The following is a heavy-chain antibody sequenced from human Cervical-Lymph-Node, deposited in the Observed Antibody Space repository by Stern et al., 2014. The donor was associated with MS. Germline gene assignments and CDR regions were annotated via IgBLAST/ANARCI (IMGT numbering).Heavy chain of an antibody. CDR2: VIPFSGTT. J-gene: IGHJ5*02. CDR1: GDTFSSYA. D-gene: IGHD3-10*01. CDR3: ARISGSYYDH. Sequence: VQLVESGTEVKKPGSSVRVSCKASGDTFSSYALSWVRQAPGQGLAWMAGVIPFSGTTKYARKFQGRLTITADASTSPAYMDLSSLTSDDTAVYFCARISGSYYDHWGQGTLVTVSA. V-gene: IGHV1-69*01.